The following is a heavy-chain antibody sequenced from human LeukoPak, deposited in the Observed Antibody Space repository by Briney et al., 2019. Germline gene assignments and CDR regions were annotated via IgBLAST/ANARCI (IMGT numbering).Heavy chain of an antibody. CDR3: AKRDSVNMEV. CDR1: GFTFSTFA. D-gene: IGHD5/OR15-5a*01. Sequence: GGSLRLSCAASGFTFSTFAMHWVRQAPGKGLEWLALISYDGTNKYYADSVKGRFTISRDNSKNTLYLQMNSLRAEDTAVYYCAKRDSVNMEVWGKGTTVTISS. J-gene: IGHJ6*03. CDR2: ISYDGTNK. V-gene: IGHV3-30*18.